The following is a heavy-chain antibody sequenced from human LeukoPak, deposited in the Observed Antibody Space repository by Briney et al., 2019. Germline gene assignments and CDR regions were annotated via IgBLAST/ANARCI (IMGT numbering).Heavy chain of an antibody. CDR3: ASPRPYSSGWYYFDY. CDR2: MYYSGST. V-gene: IGHV4-39*01. Sequence: PSETLSLTCSVSGGSISSSSYYWGWIRQPPGKGLEWIGSMYYSGSTYYNPSLKSRVSISVDTSKNQFSLKLSSVTAADTAVYYCASPRPYSSGWYYFDYWGQGTLVTVSS. J-gene: IGHJ4*02. D-gene: IGHD6-19*01. CDR1: GGSISSSSYY.